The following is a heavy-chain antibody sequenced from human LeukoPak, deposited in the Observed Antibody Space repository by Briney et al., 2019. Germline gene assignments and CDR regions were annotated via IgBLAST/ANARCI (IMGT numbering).Heavy chain of an antibody. CDR2: INPHSGDT. D-gene: IGHD4-17*01. CDR1: GYTFTGYY. V-gene: IGHV1-2*06. CDR3: ARGYDDYSLLVDY. Sequence: ASVRASCRASGYTFTGYYMHWVRQAPGQGLEWMGRINPHSGDTTYAQKFQGRVTMTRDTSISTAYMELSRLRSDDTALYYCARGYDDYSLLVDYWGQGALVTVSS. J-gene: IGHJ4*02.